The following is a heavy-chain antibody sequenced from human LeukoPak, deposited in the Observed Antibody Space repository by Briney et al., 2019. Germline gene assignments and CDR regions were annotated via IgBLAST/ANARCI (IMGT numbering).Heavy chain of an antibody. J-gene: IGHJ4*02. D-gene: IGHD3-22*01. CDR3: ARNFGGGDSSGPYS. Sequence: GGSLRLSCAASGFTFSSYTMSWVRQAPRKGLEWVSGINWNGGSTGYADSVKGRFTISRDNAKNSLYLQMNSLRAEDTALYYCARNFGGGDSSGPYSWGQGTQVTVSS. V-gene: IGHV3-20*04. CDR2: INWNGGST. CDR1: GFTFSSYT.